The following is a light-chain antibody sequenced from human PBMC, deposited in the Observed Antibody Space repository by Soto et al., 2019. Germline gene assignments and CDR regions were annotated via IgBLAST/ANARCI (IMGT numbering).Light chain of an antibody. V-gene: IGLV2-14*01. Sequence: QSALTQPASVSGSPGQSITISCTGTSTDVGHYNYVSWYQQHPGKAPKVIIYEDTHRPSGASNRFSGSKSGKTASLTISGVQAEDEADYYCSSYTASNTEVFGTGTKLTVL. CDR3: SSYTASNTEV. CDR1: STDVGHYNY. CDR2: EDT. J-gene: IGLJ1*01.